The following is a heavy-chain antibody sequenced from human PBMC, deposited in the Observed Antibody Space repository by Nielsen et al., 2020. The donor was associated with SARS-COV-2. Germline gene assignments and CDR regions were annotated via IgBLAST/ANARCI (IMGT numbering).Heavy chain of an antibody. CDR3: VREGGGNYFEY. CDR2: IWFDGSNK. D-gene: IGHD3-16*01. CDR1: GFSFSTYG. V-gene: IGHV3-33*01. J-gene: IGHJ4*02. Sequence: GESLKISCAASGFSFSTYGMHWVRQAPGKGLEWVAVIWFDGSNKYYADPVKGRFTISRDNSKNTVYLQMNSLRAEDTAVYHCVREGGGNYFEYWGQGTLVTVSS.